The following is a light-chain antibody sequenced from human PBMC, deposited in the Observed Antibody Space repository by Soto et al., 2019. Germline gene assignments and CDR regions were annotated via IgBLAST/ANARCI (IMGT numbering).Light chain of an antibody. V-gene: IGKV3-20*01. Sequence: EIVLTQAPGTLSLSPGERATLSCRASQIVSSSYLAWYQQKPGQAPRLLSYGASSRATGIPDRFSGSGSGTDFTLNISRLEPEDFAVYYCQQYGISPITFGQGTRLE. CDR2: GAS. CDR3: QQYGISPIT. CDR1: QIVSSSY. J-gene: IGKJ5*01.